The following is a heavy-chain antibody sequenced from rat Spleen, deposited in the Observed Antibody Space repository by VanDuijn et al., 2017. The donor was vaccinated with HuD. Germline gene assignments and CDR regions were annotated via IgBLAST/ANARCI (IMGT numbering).Heavy chain of an antibody. CDR2: ITNSAGST. J-gene: IGHJ2*01. V-gene: IGHV5-31*01. Sequence: EVQLVESGGGLVQPGRSLKLSCVASGFTFKNYWMTWIRQAPGKGLEWVASITNSAGSTYYPDSVKGRFTISRDNAKSTLYLQMDSLRSEDTATYYCATHEPRDYFDHWGQGVMVTVSS. CDR1: GFTFKNYW. CDR3: ATHEPRDYFDH.